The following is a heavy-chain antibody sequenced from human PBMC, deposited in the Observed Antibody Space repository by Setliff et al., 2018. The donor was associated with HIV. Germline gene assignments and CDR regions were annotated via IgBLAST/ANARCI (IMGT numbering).Heavy chain of an antibody. J-gene: IGHJ5*02. CDR2: IHYNEKT. V-gene: IGHV4-39*01. Sequence: PSEPLSLTCTVSGGSASNSRYYWAWIRQPPGKGLEYIGSIHYNEKTYYNPSLKSRVTISIDTSKNQFSLNLTSVTAADTAVYYCASRIYYYDSNNFLREEGFDPWGQGTLVTVSS. CDR1: GGSASNSRYY. CDR3: ASRIYYYDSNNFLREEGFDP. D-gene: IGHD3-22*01.